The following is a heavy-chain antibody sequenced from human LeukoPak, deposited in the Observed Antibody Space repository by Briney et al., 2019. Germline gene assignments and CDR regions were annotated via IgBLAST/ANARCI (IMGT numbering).Heavy chain of an antibody. CDR1: GFTFSDYY. D-gene: IGHD5-18*01. V-gene: IGHV3-11*01. CDR2: ISSSGSTI. J-gene: IGHJ4*02. CDR3: ARDPPDIAMAPDY. Sequence: GGSLRLSCAASGFTFSDYYMSWIRQAPGKGLEWVSYISSSGSTIYYADSVKGRFTISRDNAKNSLYLQMNSLRAEDTAVYYCARDPPDIAMAPDYWGQGTLVTVSS.